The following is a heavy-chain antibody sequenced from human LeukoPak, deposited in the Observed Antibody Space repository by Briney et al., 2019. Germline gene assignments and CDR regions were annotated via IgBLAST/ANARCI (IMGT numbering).Heavy chain of an antibody. D-gene: IGHD6-6*01. CDR2: IYYSGST. CDR3: ARAYSSSSGAVDY. V-gene: IGHV4-59*01. Sequence: SETLSLTCTVSGGSISSYYWSWIRQPPGKGLEWIGYIYYSGSTNYNPSLKSRVTISVDTSKNQFSLKLSSVTAADTAVYYCARAYSSSSGAVDYWGQGTLVTVSS. J-gene: IGHJ4*02. CDR1: GGSISSYY.